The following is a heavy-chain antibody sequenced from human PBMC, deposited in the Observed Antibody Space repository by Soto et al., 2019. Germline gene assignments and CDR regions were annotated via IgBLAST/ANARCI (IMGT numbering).Heavy chain of an antibody. V-gene: IGHV1-69*13. CDR2: IIPIFGTA. CDR1: GGTFSSYA. D-gene: IGHD2-21*02. Sequence: GASVKVSCKASGGTFSSYAISWVRQAPGQGLEWMGGIIPIFGTANYAQKFQGRVTITADESTSTAYMELSSLRSEDTAVYYCARPLESIVVVTAWDYYYGMDVWGQGTTVTVSS. CDR3: ARPLESIVVVTAWDYYYGMDV. J-gene: IGHJ6*02.